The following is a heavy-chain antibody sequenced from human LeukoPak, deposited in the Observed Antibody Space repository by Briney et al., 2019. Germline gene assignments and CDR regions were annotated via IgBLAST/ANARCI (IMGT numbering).Heavy chain of an antibody. Sequence: SETLSLTCTVSGGSMSSYSWSWIRQPPGKGLEWIGYIYHSGSTYYNPSLKSRVTISVDRSKNQFSLKLSSVTAADTAVYYCARGGGSYFDYWGQGTLVTVSS. V-gene: IGHV4-30-2*01. CDR2: IYHSGST. D-gene: IGHD2-15*01. CDR3: ARGGGSYFDY. CDR1: GGSMSSYS. J-gene: IGHJ4*02.